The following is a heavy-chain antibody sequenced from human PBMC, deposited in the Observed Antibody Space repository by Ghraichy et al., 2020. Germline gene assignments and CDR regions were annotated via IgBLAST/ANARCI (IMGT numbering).Heavy chain of an antibody. J-gene: IGHJ4*02. V-gene: IGHV1-2*06. D-gene: IGHD6-25*01. CDR3: ARGSGYSFDSDFDI. CDR2: VNPKSGGT. CDR1: GYTFNVYY. Sequence: ASVKVSCKASGYTFNVYYLHWVRQAPGQGLQWMGRVNPKSGGTNFEPRFLGRISMTRDTSTETVHLELRSLTSADTAVYFCARGSGYSFDSDFDIWGQGTLVTVSS.